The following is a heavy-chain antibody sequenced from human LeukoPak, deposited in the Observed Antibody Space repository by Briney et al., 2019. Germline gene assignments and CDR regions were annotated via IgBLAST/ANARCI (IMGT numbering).Heavy chain of an antibody. CDR3: ARVSGITMIVVVQSDGFDI. D-gene: IGHD3-22*01. CDR2: ISAYNGNT. J-gene: IGHJ3*02. Sequence: EASVKVSCKASGYTFTSYGISWVRQAPGQGLEWMGWISAYNGNTNYAQKFQGRVTMTTDTSTSTAYMELRSLRSDDTAVYYCARVSGITMIVVVQSDGFDIWGQGTMVSVSS. V-gene: IGHV1-18*01. CDR1: GYTFTSYG.